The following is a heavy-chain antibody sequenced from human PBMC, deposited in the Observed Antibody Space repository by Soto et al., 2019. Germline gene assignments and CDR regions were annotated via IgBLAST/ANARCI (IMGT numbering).Heavy chain of an antibody. V-gene: IGHV2-5*02. CDR2: IYWDDDK. CDR3: AHGPTAVDSSSSPPLDY. D-gene: IGHD6-13*01. J-gene: IGHJ4*02. CDR1: GFSLSTSRVG. Sequence: QITLKESGPTLVKPTQTLTLTCTFSGFSLSTSRVGVGWIRQPPGKALEWLALIYWDDDKRYSPSLKSRLTLPKNTYNNPVVLTMTHMDTGDTATYYRAHGPTAVDSSSSPPLDYWGQGTLVTVSS.